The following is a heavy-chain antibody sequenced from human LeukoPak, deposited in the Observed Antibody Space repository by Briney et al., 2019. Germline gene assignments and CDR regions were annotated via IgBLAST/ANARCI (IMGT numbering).Heavy chain of an antibody. CDR2: ISTDGYTT. D-gene: IGHD2-15*01. CDR1: GLAFSAYK. J-gene: IGHJ4*02. CDR3: VVGGSPGY. Sequence: GGSMRLSCAASGLAFSAYKMHWVRQAPRRGLVWVSRISTDGYTTDYADFVQGRFTASRDNTKNTWPLEMNSLRAEDTAVYYCVVGGSPGYWGQGTLVTVSS. V-gene: IGHV3-74*01.